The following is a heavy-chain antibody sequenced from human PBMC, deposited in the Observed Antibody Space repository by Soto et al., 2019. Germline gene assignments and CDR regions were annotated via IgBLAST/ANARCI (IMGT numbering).Heavy chain of an antibody. D-gene: IGHD1-26*01. CDR3: AKEIRPVSSPWDFDY. V-gene: IGHV3-30*18. J-gene: IGHJ4*02. CDR1: GFTFSSYG. CDR2: ISYDGSLK. Sequence: QVHLVESGGGVVQPGRSLRLSCTASGFTFSSYGMSWVRQAPGKGLEWMKIISYDGSLKYYADSVKGRFTVSRDNSKNTLYLQMNSLRADDTAVYYCAKEIRPVSSPWDFDYWGQGTLVTVSS.